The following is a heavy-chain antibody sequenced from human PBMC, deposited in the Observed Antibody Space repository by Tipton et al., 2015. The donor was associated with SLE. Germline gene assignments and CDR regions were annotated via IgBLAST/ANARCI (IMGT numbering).Heavy chain of an antibody. J-gene: IGHJ4*02. Sequence: TLSLTCTVSSGSISSSSYYWGWIRQPPGKGLEWIGCIYYSGSTYYNPPLKSRVTISVDTSKTLFSLKLSSVTAADTAVYYCARLGSRPYNSGWYSWGQGTLVTVSS. CDR1: SGSISSSSYY. D-gene: IGHD6-19*01. V-gene: IGHV4-39*01. CDR2: IYYSGST. CDR3: ARLGSRPYNSGWYS.